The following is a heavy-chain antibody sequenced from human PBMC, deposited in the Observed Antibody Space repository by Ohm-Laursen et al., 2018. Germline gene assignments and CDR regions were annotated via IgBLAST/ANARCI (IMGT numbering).Heavy chain of an antibody. CDR2: ITNSGDFI. CDR3: ARGSMVATYGPPYFDY. D-gene: IGHD5-12*01. V-gene: IGHV3-11*01. Sequence: SLRLSCAASGFTFTAYPMTLVRQAPGKGPEWIAYITNSGDFIQYADSVKGRFTISRDNSKNTLYLQMNSLRAEDTAVYYCARGSMVATYGPPYFDYWGQGTLVTVSS. J-gene: IGHJ4*02. CDR1: GFTFTAYP.